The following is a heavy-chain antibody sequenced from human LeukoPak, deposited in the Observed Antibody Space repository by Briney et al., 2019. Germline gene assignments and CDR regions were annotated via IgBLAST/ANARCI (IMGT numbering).Heavy chain of an antibody. D-gene: IGHD3-22*01. CDR3: ARDKGHYYDSSGYSDY. J-gene: IGHJ4*02. V-gene: IGHV1-46*01. CDR1: GYTFTSYY. CDR2: INPSGGST. Sequence: GASVKASCKASGYTFTSYYMHWVRQAPGQGLEWMGIINPSGGSTSYAQKFQGRVTMTRDTSTSTVYMELSSLRSEDTAVYYCARDKGHYYDSSGYSDYWGQGTLVTVSS.